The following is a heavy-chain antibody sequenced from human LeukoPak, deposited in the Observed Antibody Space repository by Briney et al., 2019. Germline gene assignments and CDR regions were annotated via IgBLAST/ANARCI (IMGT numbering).Heavy chain of an antibody. D-gene: IGHD6-13*01. V-gene: IGHV3-23*01. CDR3: AKAAEDSSSWYGSVAAFDI. CDR1: GFTVSSNY. Sequence: TGGSLRLSCAASGFTVSSNYMSWVRQAPGKGLEWVSAISGSGGSTYYADSVKGRFTISRDNSKNTLYLQMNSLRAEDTAVYYCAKAAEDSSSWYGSVAAFDIWGQGTMVTVSS. CDR2: ISGSGGST. J-gene: IGHJ3*02.